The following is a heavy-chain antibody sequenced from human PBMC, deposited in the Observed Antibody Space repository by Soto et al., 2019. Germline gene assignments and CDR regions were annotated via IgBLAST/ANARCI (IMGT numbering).Heavy chain of an antibody. J-gene: IGHJ4*02. D-gene: IGHD6-6*01. CDR2: FYYSGST. CDR1: GGSISSYY. CDR3: AAPPRY. V-gene: IGHV4-59*03. Sequence: PSETLSLTCTVSGGSISSYYWSWIRQPPGKGLEWIGYFYYSGSTNYNPSLKSRVTISVDTSKNQFSLKLRSVTAADTAVYYCAAPPRYWGQGTLVTVSS.